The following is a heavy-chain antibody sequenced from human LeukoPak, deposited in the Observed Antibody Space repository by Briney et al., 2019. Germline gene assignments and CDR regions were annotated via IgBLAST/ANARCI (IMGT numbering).Heavy chain of an antibody. J-gene: IGHJ4*02. V-gene: IGHV3-66*01. Sequence: GGSLRLSCAASGFSVSSNYMCWVRQAPRKGLEWVSILYSGGTTYYADSVKGRFTISRDNSKNTLYLQMNSLRAEDTAVYYCARGYGSGSYGYWGQGTLVTVSS. CDR1: GFSVSSNY. CDR2: LYSGGTT. D-gene: IGHD3-10*01. CDR3: ARGYGSGSYGY.